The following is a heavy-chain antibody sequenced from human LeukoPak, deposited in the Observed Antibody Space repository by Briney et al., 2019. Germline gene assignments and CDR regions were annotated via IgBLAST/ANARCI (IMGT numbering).Heavy chain of an antibody. D-gene: IGHD1-1*01. CDR3: ARGGPQGNWNEPFDY. CDR1: GYTFTGYY. CDR2: INPNSGGT. J-gene: IGHJ4*02. V-gene: IGHV1-2*02. Sequence: GASVKVSCKASGYTFTGYYIHWVRQAPGQGLEWMGWINPNSGGTYYAQKFLDRATLTRDTSISTAYMELSRLRSDDTAVYYCARGGPQGNWNEPFDYWGQGTLVTVSS.